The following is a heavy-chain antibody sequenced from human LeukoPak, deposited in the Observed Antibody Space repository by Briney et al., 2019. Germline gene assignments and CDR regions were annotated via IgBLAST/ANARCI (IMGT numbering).Heavy chain of an antibody. CDR3: ARGHYGLDV. V-gene: IGHV3-7*01. Sequence: HPGGSLRFSCAASGFTFSSWWMSWVRQAPGKGLEWVAHIKKDESERYNVDSMKGRLTISRDNAKNSLYLQMNSLRAEDTAVYYCARGHYGLDVWGQGTTVTVSS. CDR1: GFTFSSWW. CDR2: IKKDESER. J-gene: IGHJ6*02.